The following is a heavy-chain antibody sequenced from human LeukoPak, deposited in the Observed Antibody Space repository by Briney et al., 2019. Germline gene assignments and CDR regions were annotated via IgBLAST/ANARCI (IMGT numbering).Heavy chain of an antibody. CDR3: ARGFAGTDVDYYMDV. Sequence: SSVKVSCKASGGTFSSYAISWVRQAPGQGLEWMGGIIPISGTANYAQKFQGRVTITADESTSTAYMELSSLRSEDTAVYYCARGFAGTDVDYYMDVWGKGTTVTVSS. V-gene: IGHV1-69*01. J-gene: IGHJ6*03. D-gene: IGHD6-13*01. CDR1: GGTFSSYA. CDR2: IIPISGTA.